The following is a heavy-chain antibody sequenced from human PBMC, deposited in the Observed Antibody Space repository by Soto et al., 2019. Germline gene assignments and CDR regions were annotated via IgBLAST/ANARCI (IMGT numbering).Heavy chain of an antibody. D-gene: IGHD3-10*01. Sequence: GASVKVSCKASGNTFTSYDIKWVRQATGHGLEWMGWVKPNSGNIGYAQKFQGRVTMTRDTAIRTAYMEVSRLRSDDTAVYYCARGRASGSYYLLDYWGQGTLVTVSS. CDR1: GNTFTSYD. CDR3: ARGRASGSYYLLDY. V-gene: IGHV1-8*01. J-gene: IGHJ4*02. CDR2: VKPNSGNI.